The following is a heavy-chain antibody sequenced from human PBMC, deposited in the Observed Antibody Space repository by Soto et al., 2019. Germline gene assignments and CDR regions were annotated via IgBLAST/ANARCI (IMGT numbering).Heavy chain of an antibody. CDR1: GGSFSGYY. CDR3: ARVAAIRGPLDV. J-gene: IGHJ6*02. V-gene: IGHV4-34*01. CDR2: INHSGNT. D-gene: IGHD6-13*01. Sequence: QVQLQQWGAGLLKPSETLSLTCAVYGGSFSGYYWSWIRQPPGKGLEWIGDINHSGNTNYNPSLTSRVTIALDASKNQLSRQLTSVGAAGAAVYYCARVAAIRGPLDVWGQGTTVTVSS.